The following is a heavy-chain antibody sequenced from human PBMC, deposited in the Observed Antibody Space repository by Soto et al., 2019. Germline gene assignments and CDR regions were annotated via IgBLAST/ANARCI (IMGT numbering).Heavy chain of an antibody. J-gene: IGHJ6*02. CDR1: GYSFTSYW. D-gene: IGHD4-17*01. CDR2: IYPGDSDT. CDR3: ARQEELPGDYASYAVYYGMDV. Sequence: PGESRKISCKGSGYSFTSYWIGWVRQMPGKGLEWMGIIYPGDSDTRYSPSFQGQVTISADKSISTAYLQWSSLKASDTAMYYCARQEELPGDYASYAVYYGMDVWGQGTTVTVSS. V-gene: IGHV5-51*01.